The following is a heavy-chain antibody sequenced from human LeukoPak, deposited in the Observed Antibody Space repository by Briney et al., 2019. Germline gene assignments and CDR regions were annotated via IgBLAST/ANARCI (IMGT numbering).Heavy chain of an antibody. CDR1: GYTFTSYA. CDR2: INAGNGNT. CDR3: ARDHYGDYGVDY. Sequence: ASVKVSCKASGYTFTSYAMHWVRQAPGQRLEWMGWINAGNGNTKYSQEFQGRVTITRDTSASTVYMELSSLRSEDTAVYYCARDHYGDYGVDYWGQGTLVTVSS. J-gene: IGHJ4*02. V-gene: IGHV1-3*03. D-gene: IGHD4-17*01.